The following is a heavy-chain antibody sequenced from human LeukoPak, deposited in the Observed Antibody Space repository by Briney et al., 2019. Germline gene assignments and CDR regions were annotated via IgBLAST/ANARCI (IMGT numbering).Heavy chain of an antibody. CDR2: ISYDGSNK. CDR3: AKDLMLVGAHDYYYYYYGMDV. D-gene: IGHD1-26*01. J-gene: IGHJ6*02. CDR1: GFTFSSYG. V-gene: IGHV3-30*18. Sequence: GGSLRLSCAASGFTFSSYGMHWVRQALGKGLEWVAVISYDGSNKYYADSVKGRFTISRDNSKNTLYLQMNSLRAEDTAVYYCAKDLMLVGAHDYYYYYYGMDVWGQGTTVTVSS.